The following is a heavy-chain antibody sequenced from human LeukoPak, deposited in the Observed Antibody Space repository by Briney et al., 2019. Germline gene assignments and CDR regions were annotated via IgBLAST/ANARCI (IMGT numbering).Heavy chain of an antibody. CDR3: ARGVGSGWYWFDP. CDR2: IYYSGST. V-gene: IGHV4-59*01. CDR1: GGSISSYY. D-gene: IGHD6-19*01. Sequence: SETLSLTCTVSGGSISSYYWSWIRQPPGKGLAWIGYIYYSGSTNYNPSLKSRVTISVDTSKNQFSLKLSSVTAADTAVYYCARGVGSGWYWFDPWGQGTLVTVSS. J-gene: IGHJ5*02.